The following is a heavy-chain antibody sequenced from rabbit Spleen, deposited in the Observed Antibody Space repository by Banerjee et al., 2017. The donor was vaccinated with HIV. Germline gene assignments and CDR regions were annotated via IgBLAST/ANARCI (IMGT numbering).Heavy chain of an antibody. J-gene: IGHJ4*01. Sequence: QEQLKETGGGLVQPGGSLTLSCKASGFDFSRYGMSWVRQAPGKGLEWIGYIDLLFGTTYYANWVNGRFTISSHNAQNTLYLQLHTLTAADTATYFCAREDARAGWSFNLWGQGTLVTVS. D-gene: IGHD4-1*01. V-gene: IGHV1S47*01. CDR2: IDLLFGTT. CDR3: AREDARAGWSFNL. CDR1: GFDFSRYG.